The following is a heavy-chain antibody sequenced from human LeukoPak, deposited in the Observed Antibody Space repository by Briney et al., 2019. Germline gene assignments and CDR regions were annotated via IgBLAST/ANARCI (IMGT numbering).Heavy chain of an antibody. Sequence: PGGSLRLSCAASGFTFSSYAMSWVRQAPGKGLEWVSAISGSGGSTYYADSVKGRFTISRDNSKNTLYLQMNSLRAEDTAVYYCAKDGPETYYYDSSGHDYWGQGTLATVSS. CDR1: GFTFSSYA. D-gene: IGHD3-22*01. J-gene: IGHJ4*02. CDR3: AKDGPETYYYDSSGHDY. V-gene: IGHV3-23*01. CDR2: ISGSGGST.